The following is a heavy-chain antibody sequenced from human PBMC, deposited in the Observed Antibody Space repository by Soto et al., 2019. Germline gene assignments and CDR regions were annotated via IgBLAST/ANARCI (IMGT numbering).Heavy chain of an antibody. CDR2: IGLSGDTI. J-gene: IGHJ4*02. D-gene: IGHD3-16*01. V-gene: IGHV3-48*03. Sequence: PGGSLRLSCAVSGFSFTNYEMNWVRQAPGKGLEWIAYIGLSGDTIYYADSVKGRFTISRDHAKNSLELQMNSLRADDTALYYCARESFSASPNFFDYWGRGTHVTVSS. CDR3: ARESFSASPNFFDY. CDR1: GFSFTNYE.